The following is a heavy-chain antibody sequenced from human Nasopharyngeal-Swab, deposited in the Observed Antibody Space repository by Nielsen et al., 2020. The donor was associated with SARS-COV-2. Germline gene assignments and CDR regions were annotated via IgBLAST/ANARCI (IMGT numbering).Heavy chain of an antibody. CDR1: GFPFNNYH. CDR2: LSSSRSYI. V-gene: IGHV3-21*01. Sequence: GESLKISCAASGFPFNNYHFNWVRQAPGKGLEWVSSLSSSRSYIYYPDSVKGRFTISKDNAKNSLYLQMNSLRAEDTAVYYCARDGLDYGFWSAYFMDVWGQGTTVTVYS. D-gene: IGHD3-3*01. J-gene: IGHJ6*01. CDR3: ARDGLDYGFWSAYFMDV.